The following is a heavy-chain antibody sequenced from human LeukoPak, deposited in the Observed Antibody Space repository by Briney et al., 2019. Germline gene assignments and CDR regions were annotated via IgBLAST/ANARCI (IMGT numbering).Heavy chain of an antibody. J-gene: IGHJ2*01. D-gene: IGHD3-10*01. CDR2: ISGSGGST. CDR1: GFIFTRYV. V-gene: IGHV3-23*01. Sequence: GGSLRLSCGASGFIFTRYVMTWVRQSPGKGLEWVSGISGSGGSTYYADSVKGRFTLSRDNSKNTLYLQMNSLRAEDTAVYSCAKGFYGSRYWYFHLWGRGTLVSVSS. CDR3: AKGFYGSRYWYFHL.